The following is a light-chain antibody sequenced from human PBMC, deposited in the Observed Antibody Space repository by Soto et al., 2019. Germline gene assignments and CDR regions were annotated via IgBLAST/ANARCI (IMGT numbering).Light chain of an antibody. CDR1: QSLVYSDKNTY. Sequence: DAVMTQSPLSLPVNLGQPASISCRSSQSLVYSDKNTYLNWFHQRPGQSPRRLIYKVSDRDSGVPDRFSGSGSGTDFTLKINRVEAEDVGVYYCMQGRHWPYTFGQGTKLEI. V-gene: IGKV2-30*01. CDR2: KVS. J-gene: IGKJ2*01. CDR3: MQGRHWPYT.